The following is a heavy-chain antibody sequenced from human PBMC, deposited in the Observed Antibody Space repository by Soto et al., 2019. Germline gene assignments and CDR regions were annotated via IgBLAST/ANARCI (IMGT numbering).Heavy chain of an antibody. Sequence: QVQLVQSGAEVKKPGSSVKVSCKASGGTFSSYAISWVRQAPGQGLEWMGGIIPIFGTANYAQKFQGRVTITADESTSTAYMELSSLRSEDTAVYYCAREGKDGYNFRGSPYYFDYWGQGPLVTVSS. CDR1: GGTFSSYA. CDR2: IIPIFGTA. V-gene: IGHV1-69*01. D-gene: IGHD5-12*01. CDR3: AREGKDGYNFRGSPYYFDY. J-gene: IGHJ4*02.